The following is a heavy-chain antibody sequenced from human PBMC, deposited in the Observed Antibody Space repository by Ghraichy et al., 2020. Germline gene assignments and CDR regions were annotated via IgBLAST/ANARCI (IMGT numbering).Heavy chain of an antibody. CDR1: GGSVSSGNYY. CDR2: MYYSGST. D-gene: IGHD4-23*01. CDR3: AREGHGGNSDY. Sequence: SETLSLTCTVSGGSVSSGNYYWSWIRQPPGKGLEWIGYMYYSGSTNYNPSLKSRVTISVDTSKNQFSLKLSSVTAADTAVYYCAREGHGGNSDYWGQGTLVTVSS. J-gene: IGHJ4*02. V-gene: IGHV4-61*01.